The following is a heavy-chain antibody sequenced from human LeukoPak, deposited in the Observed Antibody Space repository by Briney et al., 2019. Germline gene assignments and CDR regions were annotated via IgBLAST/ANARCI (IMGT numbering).Heavy chain of an antibody. J-gene: IGHJ4*02. D-gene: IGHD3-22*01. CDR3: ARDRHRRHYYDSSLHPPLDY. CDR1: GYTFTGYY. Sequence: ASVKVSCKASGYTFTGYYMHWVRQAPGQGLEWMGWINPNSGATNYAQKFQGRVTMTRDTSISTASMELSSLKPDDTAVYYCARDRHRRHYYDSSLHPPLDYWGQGTLVTVSS. V-gene: IGHV1-2*02. CDR2: INPNSGAT.